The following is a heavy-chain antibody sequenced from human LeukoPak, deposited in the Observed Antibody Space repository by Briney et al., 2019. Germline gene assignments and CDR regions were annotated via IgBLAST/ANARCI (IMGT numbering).Heavy chain of an antibody. J-gene: IGHJ4*02. D-gene: IGHD6-19*01. V-gene: IGHV4-59*01. CDR2: IYYSGST. CDR3: ARDQAVSGTAFDY. CDR1: GGSISNYY. Sequence: PSETLSLTCTVSGGSISNYYWSWIRQPPGKGLEWIGYIYYSGSTHCNPSLKSRVTISVDTSKNQFSLKLNSVTDADTAVYYCARDQAVSGTAFDYWGQGALVIVSS.